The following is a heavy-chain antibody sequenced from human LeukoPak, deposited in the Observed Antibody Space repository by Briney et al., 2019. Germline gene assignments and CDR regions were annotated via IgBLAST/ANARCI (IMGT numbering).Heavy chain of an antibody. CDR2: IIPILGIA. D-gene: IGHD3-10*01. V-gene: IGHV1-69*04. J-gene: IGHJ4*02. Sequence: GTFXXXAISWVRQAPGQGLEWMGRIIPILGIANYAQKFQGRVTITADKSTSTAYMELSSLRSEDTAVYYCASSVRGGRDYWGQGTLVTVSS. CDR1: GTFXXXA. CDR3: ASSVRGGRDY.